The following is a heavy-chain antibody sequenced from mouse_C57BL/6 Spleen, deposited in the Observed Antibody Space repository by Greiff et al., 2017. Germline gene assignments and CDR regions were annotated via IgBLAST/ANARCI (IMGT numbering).Heavy chain of an antibody. CDR3: TRGVTTVVADWYFGV. V-gene: IGHV1-15*01. D-gene: IGHD1-1*01. J-gene: IGHJ1*03. CDR1: GYTFTDYE. Sequence: QVHVKQSGAELVRPGASVTLSCKASGYTFTDYEMHWVKQTPVHGLEWIGAIDPEPGGTAYSQTFKGKAILTADKSSSTAYMELRSLTSEDSAVYYCTRGVTTVVADWYFGVWGTGTTVTV. CDR2: IDPEPGGT.